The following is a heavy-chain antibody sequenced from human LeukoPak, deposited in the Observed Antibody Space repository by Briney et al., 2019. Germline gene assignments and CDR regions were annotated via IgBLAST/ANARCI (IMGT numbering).Heavy chain of an antibody. V-gene: IGHV1-18*01. J-gene: IGHJ6*03. D-gene: IGHD3-3*01. CDR1: GYSFFVYG. Sequence: ASVKVSCKASGYSFFVYGISWVRQAPGHGLEWMGWISTYNGNTNYAQKFQGRVTMTTDTSTSTASLELRSLKSYDTAVYYCARPIFGTHYYMDVWGTGTTVTVSS. CDR3: ARPIFGTHYYMDV. CDR2: ISTYNGNT.